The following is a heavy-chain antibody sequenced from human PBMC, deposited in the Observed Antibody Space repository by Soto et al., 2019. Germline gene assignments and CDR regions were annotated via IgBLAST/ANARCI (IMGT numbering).Heavy chain of an antibody. V-gene: IGHV1-46*01. CDR2: INPSGGST. D-gene: IGHD3-22*01. CDR1: GYTFTSYY. Sequence: QVQLVQSGAEVKKPGASVKVSCKASGYTFTSYYMHWVRQAPGQGLEWMGIINPSGGSTSYAQKFQGRVTMTRDTSTSTVYMELSSLRSEDTAVYYCARGAYYYDSSGYSRHDYGYFDLWGRGTLVTVSS. CDR3: ARGAYYYDSSGYSRHDYGYFDL. J-gene: IGHJ2*01.